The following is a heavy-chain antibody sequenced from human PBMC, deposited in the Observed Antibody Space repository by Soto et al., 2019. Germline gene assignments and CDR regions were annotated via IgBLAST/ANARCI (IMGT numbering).Heavy chain of an antibody. D-gene: IGHD5-18*01. Sequence: PGESLKISCKGSGYSFTSYWIGWVRQMPGKGLEWMGIIYPGDSDTRYSPSFQGQVTISADKSISTAYLQWSSLKASDTAMYYCARPPVDTAMVTGDYYYGMDVWGQGTTVTVSS. CDR3: ARPPVDTAMVTGDYYYGMDV. J-gene: IGHJ6*02. CDR2: IYPGDSDT. V-gene: IGHV5-51*01. CDR1: GYSFTSYW.